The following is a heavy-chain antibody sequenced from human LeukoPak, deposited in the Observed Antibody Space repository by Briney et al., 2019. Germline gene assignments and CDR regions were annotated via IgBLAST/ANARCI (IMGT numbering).Heavy chain of an antibody. CDR3: ARDGEYSSSWAPDY. D-gene: IGHD6-13*01. CDR2: IKQDGSEK. Sequence: GGSLRLSCAASGFTFSSYWMSWVRQAPGKGLEWVANIKQDGSEKYYVDSVKGRFTISRDNAKNSLYLQMNSLRAEDTAVYYCARDGEYSSSWAPDYWGQGTLVTVSS. V-gene: IGHV3-7*01. CDR1: GFTFSSYW. J-gene: IGHJ4*02.